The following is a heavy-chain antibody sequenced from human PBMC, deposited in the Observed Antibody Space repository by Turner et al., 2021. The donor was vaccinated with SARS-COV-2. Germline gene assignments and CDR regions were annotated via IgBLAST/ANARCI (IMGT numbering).Heavy chain of an antibody. CDR1: GFTFSHYA. CDR3: AKGPFFDY. J-gene: IGHJ4*02. V-gene: IGHV3-30*18. Sequence: QVQLVESGGGVVQPGRSLRLSCSASGFTFSHYAIHWVRQAPGKGLEGVAVISYDGSEKFYADSVKGRFTISRDNSKNTLYLQMNSLRPEETAVYYWAKGPFFDYWGQGTLVTVSS. CDR2: ISYDGSEK.